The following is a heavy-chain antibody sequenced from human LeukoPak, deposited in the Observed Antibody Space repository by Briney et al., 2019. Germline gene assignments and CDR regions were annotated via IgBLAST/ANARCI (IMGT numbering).Heavy chain of an antibody. Sequence: GGSLRLSCAASGFTFDDYGMTWVRQGPGKGLEWVSAINWNGGSTGYADSVKGRFTISRDNAKNSLYLQMNSLRAEDTALYYCARDGSGWNFHYWGQGTLVTVSS. CDR3: ARDGSGWNFHY. D-gene: IGHD6-19*01. V-gene: IGHV3-20*04. CDR2: INWNGGST. J-gene: IGHJ4*02. CDR1: GFTFDDYG.